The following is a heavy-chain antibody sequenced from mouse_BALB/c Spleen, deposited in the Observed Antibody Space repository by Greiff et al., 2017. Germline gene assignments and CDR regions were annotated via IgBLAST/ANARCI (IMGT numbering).Heavy chain of an antibody. CDR3: ARSTMITRYFDV. V-gene: IGHV2-6-5*01. CDR1: GFSLTDYG. J-gene: IGHJ1*01. D-gene: IGHD2-4*01. CDR2: IWGGGST. Sequence: VNLVESGPGLVAPSQSLSITCTVSGFSLTDYGVSWIRQPPGKGLEWLGVIWGGGSTYYNSALKSRLSISKDNSKSQVFLKMNSLQTDDTAMYYCARSTMITRYFDVWGAGTTVTVSS.